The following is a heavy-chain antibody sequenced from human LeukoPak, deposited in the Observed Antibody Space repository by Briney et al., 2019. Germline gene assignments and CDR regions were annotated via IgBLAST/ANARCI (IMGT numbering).Heavy chain of an antibody. CDR2: ISYDGSNK. CDR1: GFTFSSYG. V-gene: IGHV3-30*18. D-gene: IGHD2-2*01. J-gene: IGHJ4*02. Sequence: GRSLRLSCAASGFTFSSYGMHWVRQAPGKGLEWVAVISYDGSNKYYADSVKGRFTISRDNSKNTLYLQMNSLRAEDTAVYYCAKDVRVYCSSTSSPGLDYWGQGTLVTVSS. CDR3: AKDVRVYCSSTSSPGLDY.